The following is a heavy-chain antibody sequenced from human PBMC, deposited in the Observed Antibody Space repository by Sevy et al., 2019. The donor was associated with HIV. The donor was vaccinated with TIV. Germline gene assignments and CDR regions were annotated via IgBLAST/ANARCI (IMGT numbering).Heavy chain of an antibody. V-gene: IGHV4-34*01. D-gene: IGHD5-18*01. CDR1: RGSFTGYY. Sequence: SETLSLTCAVYRGSFTGYYWSWIRQPPEKGLEWIGEINHSGSTTYNPSLKSRVTVSVDTSKNQFSLRLTSVTAADTAVYYCARGVGNSYGYDPDYWGQGTLVTVSS. CDR2: INHSGST. J-gene: IGHJ4*02. CDR3: ARGVGNSYGYDPDY.